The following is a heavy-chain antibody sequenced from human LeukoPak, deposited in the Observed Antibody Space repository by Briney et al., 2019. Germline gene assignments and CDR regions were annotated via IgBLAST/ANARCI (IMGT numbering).Heavy chain of an antibody. CDR2: IYYSGST. J-gene: IGHJ6*03. CDR1: GGSLSSYY. D-gene: IGHD6-13*01. CDR3: ARARGEEQQLVVGYYMDV. Sequence: SETLSLTCTVSGGSLSSYYWSWIRQPPGKGLEWIGYIYYSGSTNYNPSLKSRVTISVDTSKNQFSLKLSSVTAADTAVYYCARARGEEQQLVVGYYMDVWGKGTTVTVSS. V-gene: IGHV4-59*01.